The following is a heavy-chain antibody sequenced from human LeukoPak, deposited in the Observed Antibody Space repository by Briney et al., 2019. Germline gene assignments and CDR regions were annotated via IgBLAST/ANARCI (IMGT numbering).Heavy chain of an antibody. Sequence: ASVKVSCKASGYTFTDYYMHWVRQAPGQGLEWMGWINPNSGGTNYAQKFQGRVTMTRDTSISTAYMELSRLRSDDTAVYYCALIVVVATNPYNWFDPWGQGTLVTVSS. CDR3: ALIVVVATNPYNWFDP. V-gene: IGHV1-2*02. CDR1: GYTFTDYY. CDR2: INPNSGGT. D-gene: IGHD2-15*01. J-gene: IGHJ5*02.